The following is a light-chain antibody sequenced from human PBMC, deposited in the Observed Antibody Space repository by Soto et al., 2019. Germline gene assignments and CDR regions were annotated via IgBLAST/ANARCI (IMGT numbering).Light chain of an antibody. Sequence: DIQMTQSPSTLSASVGDRVTITCRASRSVSSWVAWYHLKPRKAPRLLIYAASTLQSGVPSRFSGSGSGTDFSLTISSLQPEDFATYYCQQLNSYPRTFGPGAKVDI. J-gene: IGKJ3*01. CDR2: AAS. V-gene: IGKV1-5*01. CDR3: QQLNSYPRT. CDR1: RSVSSW.